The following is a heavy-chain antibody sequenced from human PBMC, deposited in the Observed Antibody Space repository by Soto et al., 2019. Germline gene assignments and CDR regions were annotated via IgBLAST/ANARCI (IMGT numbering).Heavy chain of an antibody. CDR3: ARDAPPPVTTKNGMDV. CDR2: ISAYNGNT. J-gene: IGHJ6*02. Sequence: QVQLVQSGAEVKKPGASVKVSCKASGYAFTSYDISWVRQAPGKGLEWMGWISAYNGNTNYAQKFQGRATMTTDTPTGTASRELGSLRSDDTAVYYWARDAPPPVTTKNGMDVWAQGTTSTVSS. CDR1: GYAFTSYD. D-gene: IGHD4-17*01. V-gene: IGHV1-18*01.